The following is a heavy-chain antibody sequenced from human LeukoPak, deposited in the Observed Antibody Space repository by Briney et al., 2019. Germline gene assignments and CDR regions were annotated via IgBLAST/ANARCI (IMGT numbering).Heavy chain of an antibody. D-gene: IGHD6-13*01. J-gene: IGHJ4*02. CDR2: IYYSGST. CDR1: GGSISSYY. CDR3: ARHATARAIHSSSWYFDY. Sequence: SETLSLTCTVSGGSISSYYWSWIRQPPGKGLEWIGYIYYSGSTNYNPSLKSRVTISVDTSKNQFSLKLSSVTAADTAVYYCARHATARAIHSSSWYFDYWGQGTLVTVSS. V-gene: IGHV4-59*08.